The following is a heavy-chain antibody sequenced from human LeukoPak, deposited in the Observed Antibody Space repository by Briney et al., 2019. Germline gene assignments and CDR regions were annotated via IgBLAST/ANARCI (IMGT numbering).Heavy chain of an antibody. Sequence: SETLSLTCTVSGGSISSGSYYWSWIRQPPGKGLEWIGYIYYSGSTNYNPSLKSRVTISVDTSKNQFSLKLSSVTAADTAVYYCASYDSSGYCINCGYFQHWGQGTLVTVSS. D-gene: IGHD3-22*01. V-gene: IGHV4-61*01. CDR1: GGSISSGSYY. CDR2: IYYSGST. J-gene: IGHJ1*01. CDR3: ASYDSSGYCINCGYFQH.